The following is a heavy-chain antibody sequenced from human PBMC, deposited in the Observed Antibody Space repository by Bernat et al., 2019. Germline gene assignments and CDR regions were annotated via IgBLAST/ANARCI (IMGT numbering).Heavy chain of an antibody. CDR2: IYYSGST. V-gene: IGHV4-39*01. Sequence: QLQLQESGPGLVKPSETLSLTCSVSGGSISTSSYYWGWIRQPPGKGLEWIGNIYYSGSTYYSPSLKSRVTISVDTSKNQFSLKLSSVTAADMAVYYCARHGGSPDWFDPWGQGTLVTVSS. J-gene: IGHJ5*02. CDR3: ARHGGSPDWFDP. D-gene: IGHD6-13*01. CDR1: GGSISTSSYY.